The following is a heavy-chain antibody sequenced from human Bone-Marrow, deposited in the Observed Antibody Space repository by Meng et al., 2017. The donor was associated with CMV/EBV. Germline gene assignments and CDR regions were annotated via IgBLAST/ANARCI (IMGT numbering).Heavy chain of an antibody. CDR2: IHWNNDR. D-gene: IGHD6-13*01. V-gene: IGHV2-5*01. CDR1: GFSLTATGMG. Sequence: SGPTLVKPTQTLTLTCTFSGFSLTATGMGVGWIRQPPGKALEWLGFIHWNNDRRFRPSLKTRLTITKDTSKNQVVLRMTNMDPVDTATYYCARQLVPLYYYGMDVWGQGTTITVSS. J-gene: IGHJ6*02. CDR3: ARQLVPLYYYGMDV.